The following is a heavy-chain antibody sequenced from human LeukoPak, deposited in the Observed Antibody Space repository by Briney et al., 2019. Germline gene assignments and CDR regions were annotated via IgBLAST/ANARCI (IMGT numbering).Heavy chain of an antibody. Sequence: PSETLSLTCAVYGGSFSGYYWSWIRQPPGKGLEWIGEINHSGSTNYNPSLKSRVTISVDTSKNQFSLKLSSVTAADTAVYYCARGLGDIVVVPAADHYFDYWGQGTLVTVSS. CDR2: INHSGST. J-gene: IGHJ4*02. D-gene: IGHD2-2*01. V-gene: IGHV4-34*01. CDR1: GGSFSGYY. CDR3: ARGLGDIVVVPAADHYFDY.